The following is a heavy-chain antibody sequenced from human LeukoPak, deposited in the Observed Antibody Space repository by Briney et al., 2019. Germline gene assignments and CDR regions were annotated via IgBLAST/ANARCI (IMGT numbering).Heavy chain of an antibody. CDR2: ISYDGSNK. CDR3: AREYYDSSGYYSFDY. Sequence: GGSLRLSCAASGFTFSSYAMHWVRQAPGKRLEWVAVISYDGSNKYYADSVKGRFTISRDNSKNTLYLQMNSLRAEDTAVYYCAREYYDSSGYYSFDYWGQGTLVTVSS. V-gene: IGHV3-30-3*01. CDR1: GFTFSSYA. D-gene: IGHD3-22*01. J-gene: IGHJ4*02.